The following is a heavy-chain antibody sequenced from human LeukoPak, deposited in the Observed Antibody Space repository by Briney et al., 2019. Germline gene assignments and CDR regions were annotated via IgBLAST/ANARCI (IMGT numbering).Heavy chain of an antibody. J-gene: IGHJ4*02. Sequence: ASVKVSCKTSGYTFTGYYMHWVRQAPGQGLEWMGRINPNSGGTDYAQRFQGRVTMTRDTSITTAYMELSSLRSDDTAVYYCASWDWNPNYYFDYWGQGTLVTVSS. CDR2: INPNSGGT. CDR1: GYTFTGYY. D-gene: IGHD1-1*01. CDR3: ASWDWNPNYYFDY. V-gene: IGHV1-2*06.